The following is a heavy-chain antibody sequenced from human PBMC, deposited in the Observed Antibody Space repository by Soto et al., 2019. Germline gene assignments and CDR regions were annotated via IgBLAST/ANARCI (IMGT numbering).Heavy chain of an antibody. CDR3: ARVRDYVRVGDAFDI. V-gene: IGHV1-18*01. D-gene: IGHD4-17*01. Sequence: VSVKVSCKASGYTFTSSDISWVRQATGQGLEWMGWISAYNGNTNYAQKLQVRVTMTTDTSTSTAYMELKSFRSLDTAVYFCARVRDYVRVGDAFDIWGQRPMGT. J-gene: IGHJ3*02. CDR1: GYTFTSSD. CDR2: ISAYNGNT.